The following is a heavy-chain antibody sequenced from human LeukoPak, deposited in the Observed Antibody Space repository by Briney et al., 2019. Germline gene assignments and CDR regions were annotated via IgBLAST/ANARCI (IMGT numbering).Heavy chain of an antibody. D-gene: IGHD4-17*01. CDR2: IIPILGIA. CDR3: ARGDYGDYPVLY. J-gene: IGHJ4*02. Sequence: GASVKVSCKASGGTFSTYAISWVRQAPGQGLEWMGRIIPILGIANYAQKFQGRVTITADKSTSTAYMELRSLRSDDTAVYFCARGDYGDYPVLYWGQGTLVTVSS. CDR1: GGTFSTYA. V-gene: IGHV1-69*04.